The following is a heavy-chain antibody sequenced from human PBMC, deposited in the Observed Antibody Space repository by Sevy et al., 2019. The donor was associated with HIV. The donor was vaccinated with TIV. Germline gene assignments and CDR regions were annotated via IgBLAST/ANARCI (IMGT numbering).Heavy chain of an antibody. J-gene: IGHJ4*02. V-gene: IGHV3-23*01. CDR1: GFTFSNYA. Sequence: GGSLRLSCAASGFTFSNYAMNWVRQAPGKGLEWVSAFSGSGSHTYYAASVKGRFTISRDNSKNTLYLQMRSLGAEDTAVYYCANSGDSSSWYPIDYWGQGTLVTVSS. CDR3: ANSGDSSSWYPIDY. D-gene: IGHD6-13*01. CDR2: FSGSGSHT.